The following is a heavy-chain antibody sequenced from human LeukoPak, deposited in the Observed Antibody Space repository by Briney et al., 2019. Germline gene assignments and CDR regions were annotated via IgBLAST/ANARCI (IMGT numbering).Heavy chain of an antibody. CDR3: ARDPVTVAAITAFDI. V-gene: IGHV3-48*04. Sequence: GGSLRLSCAASGFTFSSYSMNWVRQAPGKGLEWVSYISSSGSTIYYADSVKGRFTISRDNAKNSLYLQMNSLRAEDTAVYYCARDPVTVAAITAFDIWGQGTMVTVSS. CDR2: ISSSGSTI. J-gene: IGHJ3*02. CDR1: GFTFSSYS. D-gene: IGHD2-15*01.